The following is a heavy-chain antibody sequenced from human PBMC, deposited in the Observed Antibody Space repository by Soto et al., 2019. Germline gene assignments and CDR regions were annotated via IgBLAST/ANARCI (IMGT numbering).Heavy chain of an antibody. J-gene: IGHJ4*02. Sequence: QVQLQQWGAGLLKPSETLSLTCAVYGGSFSGYYWSWIRPPPGKGLEWIGEINHSGSTNYNPSLKSRVTISVDTSKHQFSLKLSSVTAADTAVYYCARAAFAFRLLNFDYWGQGTLVTVSS. V-gene: IGHV4-34*01. CDR3: ARAAFAFRLLNFDY. CDR1: GGSFSGYY. CDR2: INHSGST.